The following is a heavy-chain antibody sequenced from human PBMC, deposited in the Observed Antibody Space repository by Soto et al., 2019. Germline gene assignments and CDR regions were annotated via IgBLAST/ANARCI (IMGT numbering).Heavy chain of an antibody. CDR3: AKDPNNWNLYFDY. V-gene: IGHV3-48*01. Sequence: PGGSLRLSCAASGFTFSSYSMNWVRQAPGKGLEWVSYISSGSSTIYYADSVRGRFTISRDNAENSVYLQMNSLRAEDTAVYYCAKDPNNWNLYFDYWSQGALVTVSS. CDR1: GFTFSSYS. J-gene: IGHJ4*02. CDR2: ISSGSSTI. D-gene: IGHD1-1*01.